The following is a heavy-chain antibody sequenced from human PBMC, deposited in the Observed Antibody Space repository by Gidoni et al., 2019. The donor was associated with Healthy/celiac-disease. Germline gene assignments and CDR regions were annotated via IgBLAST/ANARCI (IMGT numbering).Heavy chain of an antibody. Sequence: QVQLQESGPGLVKPSQTLSLTCTGSGGSISSGDYYWSWIRKPPGKGLEWIAYLSYRGRTYYTPSLTSRVTISVDTSKTQFSLKLSSVTAADTAVYYCARGEYQLLLGDWFDPWGQGTLVTVSS. CDR3: ARGEYQLLLGDWFDP. CDR1: GGSISSGDYY. V-gene: IGHV4-30-4*01. J-gene: IGHJ5*02. D-gene: IGHD2-2*01. CDR2: LSYRGRT.